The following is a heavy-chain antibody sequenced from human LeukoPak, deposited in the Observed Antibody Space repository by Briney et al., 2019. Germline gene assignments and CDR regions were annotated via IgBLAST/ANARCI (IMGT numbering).Heavy chain of an antibody. CDR2: INTNTGNP. CDR3: ARNTMVRGVIHFTWFDP. CDR1: GYTFTSYG. V-gene: IGHV7-4-1*02. Sequence: ASVKVSCKASGYTFTSYGISWVRQAPGQGLEWMGWINTNTGNPTYAQGFTGRFVFSLDTSVSTAYLQISSLKAEDTAVYYCARNTMVRGVIHFTWFDPWGQGTLVTVSS. J-gene: IGHJ5*02. D-gene: IGHD3-10*01.